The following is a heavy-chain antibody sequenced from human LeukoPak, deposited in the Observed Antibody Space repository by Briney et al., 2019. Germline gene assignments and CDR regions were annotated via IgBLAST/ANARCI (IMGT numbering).Heavy chain of an antibody. CDR2: INSDGSST. CDR3: TRNFEY. CDR1: GLTFSSYW. V-gene: IGHV3-74*01. J-gene: IGHJ4*02. Sequence: PGGSLRLSCAASGLTFSSYWMHWVRHAAGKGLVWLSRINSDGSSTTYADSVQGRFTISRDNAKNTLYLQMNSLRAEDTAVYYCTRNFEYWGQGTLVTVSS.